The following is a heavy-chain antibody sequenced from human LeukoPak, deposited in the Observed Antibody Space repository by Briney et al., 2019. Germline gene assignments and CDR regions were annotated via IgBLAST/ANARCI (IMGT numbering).Heavy chain of an antibody. J-gene: IGHJ5*02. Sequence: SGGSLRLSCAASGFAFNFYAMTWVRQAPGKRLQWVSTINASGGNTYYAESVRGRFTISRDNSKDTLYLQLNSLTAEDTAIYHCAKPISGGLAVSADWFDPWGQGTLVAVSS. V-gene: IGHV3-23*01. CDR3: AKPISGGLAVSADWFDP. CDR2: INASGGNT. D-gene: IGHD6-19*01. CDR1: GFAFNFYA.